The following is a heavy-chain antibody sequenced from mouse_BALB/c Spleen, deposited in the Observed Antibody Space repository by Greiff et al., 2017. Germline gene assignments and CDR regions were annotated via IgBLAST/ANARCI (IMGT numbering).Heavy chain of an antibody. Sequence: EVQGVESGGGLVKPGGSLKLSCAASGFAFSSYDMSWVRQTPEKRLEWVAYISSGGGSTYYPDTVKGRFTISRDNAKNNLYLQMSSLKSEDTAMYYCARGGGYGGNLDYWGQGTTLTVSS. CDR3: ARGGGYGGNLDY. CDR2: ISSGGGST. J-gene: IGHJ2*01. V-gene: IGHV5-12-1*01. CDR1: GFAFSSYD. D-gene: IGHD3-1*01.